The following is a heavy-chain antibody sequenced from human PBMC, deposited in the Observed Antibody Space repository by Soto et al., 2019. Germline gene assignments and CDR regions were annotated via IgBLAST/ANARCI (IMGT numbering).Heavy chain of an antibody. J-gene: IGHJ6*02. CDR1: GFSFGSYA. CDR3: ARAYTGRLPRRADYYYAMDV. Sequence: GGSLRLSCAASGFSFGSYALSWVRQAPGKGLEWVSTISGSDGKTFYADSVKGRFSISRENAKNSVYLQMNDLRAGDSAVYYCARAYTGRLPRRADYYYAMDVWGQGTTVTVSS. CDR2: ISGSDGKT. D-gene: IGHD2-2*02. V-gene: IGHV3-23*01.